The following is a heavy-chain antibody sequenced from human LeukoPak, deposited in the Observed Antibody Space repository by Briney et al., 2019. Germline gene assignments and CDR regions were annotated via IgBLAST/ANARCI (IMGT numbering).Heavy chain of an antibody. CDR2: ISYDGSNK. D-gene: IGHD1-26*01. CDR1: GFTFSSYA. J-gene: IGHJ4*02. V-gene: IGHV3-30*04. Sequence: GGSLRLSCAASGFTFSSYAMRWVRQAPGKGLEWVAVISYDGSNKYYADSVKGRFTISRDNSKNTLYLQMNSLRAEDTAVYYCAREGSRGQRAFDYWGQGTLVTVSS. CDR3: AREGSRGQRAFDY.